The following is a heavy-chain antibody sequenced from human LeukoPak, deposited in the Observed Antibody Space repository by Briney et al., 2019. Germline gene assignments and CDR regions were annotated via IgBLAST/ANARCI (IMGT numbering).Heavy chain of an antibody. D-gene: IGHD7-27*01. CDR2: FDPEDGET. CDR1: GGTFSSYA. CDR3: ATRNGGSKVVDY. J-gene: IGHJ4*02. V-gene: IGHV1-24*01. Sequence: ASVKVSCKASGGTFSSYAISWVRQAPGQGLEWMGGFDPEDGETIYAQKFQGRVTMTEDTSTDTAYMELSSLRSEDTAVYYCATRNGGSKVVDYWGQGTLVTVSS.